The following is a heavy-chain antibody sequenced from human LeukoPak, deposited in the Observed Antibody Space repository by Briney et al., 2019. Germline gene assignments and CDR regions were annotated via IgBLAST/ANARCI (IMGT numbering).Heavy chain of an antibody. CDR1: GFTYSSYG. V-gene: IGHV3-30*02. J-gene: IGHJ4*02. D-gene: IGHD2/OR15-2a*01. Sequence: GGSLRLSCAASGFTYSSYGMHWVRQAPGKGLEWVAFIRYDGSNKYYADSVKGRFTISRDNSKNTLYLQMNSLRAEDTAVYYCAKDVIVAFDYWGQGTLVTVSS. CDR2: IRYDGSNK. CDR3: AKDVIVAFDY.